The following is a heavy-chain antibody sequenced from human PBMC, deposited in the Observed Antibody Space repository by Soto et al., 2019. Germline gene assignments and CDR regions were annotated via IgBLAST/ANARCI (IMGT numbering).Heavy chain of an antibody. CDR2: IYYSGST. D-gene: IGHD3-10*01. J-gene: IGHJ6*02. CDR3: SAERVLLWFGELLYRYYYGMDV. Sequence: SETLSLTCTVSGGSISSSSYYWGWIRQPPGKGLEWTGSIYYSGSTYYNPSLKSRVTISVDTSKNQFSLKLSSVTAADTAVYYCSAERVLLWFGELLYRYYYGMDVWGQGTTVTVSS. V-gene: IGHV4-39*01. CDR1: GGSISSSSYY.